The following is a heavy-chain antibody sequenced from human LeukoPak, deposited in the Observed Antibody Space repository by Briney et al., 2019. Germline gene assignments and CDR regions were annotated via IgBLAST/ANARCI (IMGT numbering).Heavy chain of an antibody. V-gene: IGHV1-46*03. CDR1: GYTFTSYY. Sequence: ASVKASCKASGYTFTSYYMHWVRQAPGQGLEWMGIINPSGGSTSYAQKFQGRVTMTRDTSTSTVYMELSSLRSEDTAVYYCARQYYDSSGYLTFDYWGQGTLVTVSS. CDR3: ARQYYDSSGYLTFDY. J-gene: IGHJ4*02. CDR2: INPSGGST. D-gene: IGHD3-22*01.